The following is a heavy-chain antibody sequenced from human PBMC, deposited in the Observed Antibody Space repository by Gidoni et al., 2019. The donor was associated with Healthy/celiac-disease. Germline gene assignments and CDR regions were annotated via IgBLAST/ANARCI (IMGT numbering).Heavy chain of an antibody. J-gene: IGHJ6*02. Sequence: EVQLLESGGGLVQPGGSLRLSCAASGFTFSTYAVSWVRQAPGKGLEWVSAISGSGGSTYYADSVKGRFTISRDNPKKTLYLQMNSLRAEDTAVYYCAMPPAPPAAISPFYYYGMDVWGQGTAVTVSS. CDR2: ISGSGGST. CDR3: AMPPAPPAAISPFYYYGMDV. CDR1: GFTFSTYA. D-gene: IGHD2-2*01. V-gene: IGHV3-23*01.